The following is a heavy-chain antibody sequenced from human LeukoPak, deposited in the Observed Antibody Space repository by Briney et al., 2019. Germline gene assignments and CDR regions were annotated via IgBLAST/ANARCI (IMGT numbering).Heavy chain of an antibody. CDR1: GFIFNNYW. CDR2: VDGDGTGT. J-gene: IGHJ4*02. Sequence: GGSLRLSCAASGFIFNNYWMHWVRQVPGKGLEWLSRVDGDGTGTSYADSVKGRFTISRDNAKNMLNLQMNSLRAEDTAVYYCAKAATGDGELSLYYFDYWGQGTLVTVSS. V-gene: IGHV3-74*01. D-gene: IGHD3-10*01. CDR3: AKAATGDGELSLYYFDY.